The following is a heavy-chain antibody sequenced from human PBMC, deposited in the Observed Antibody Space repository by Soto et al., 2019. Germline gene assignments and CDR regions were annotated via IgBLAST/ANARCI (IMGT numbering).Heavy chain of an antibody. V-gene: IGHV5-51*01. CDR2: IYPGDSDS. CDR3: ARHWPQLPLNL. J-gene: IGHJ4*02. Sequence: PGESLKISCKVSGYSFSTSWMGWVRQLPGKGLEWMGIIYPGDSDSRYGPSFEGHVTISADKSISTAYLQWNSLKASDTAIYYCARHWPQLPLNLWGQGTLVTVSS. D-gene: IGHD2-2*01. CDR1: GYSFSTSW.